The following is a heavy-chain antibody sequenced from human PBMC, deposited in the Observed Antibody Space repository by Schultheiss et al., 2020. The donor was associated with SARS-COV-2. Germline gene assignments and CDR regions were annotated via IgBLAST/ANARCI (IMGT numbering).Heavy chain of an antibody. D-gene: IGHD2-15*01. CDR2: IYYSGST. CDR3: ASRIGFCSGGRCQGFDP. J-gene: IGHJ5*02. Sequence: SQTLSLTCTVSGGSISSSSYYWSWIRQPPGKGLEWVGSIYYSGSTYYNPSLKSRVTIFVDPSKNQFSLKLSSVTAADTAVYYCASRIGFCSGGRCQGFDPWGQGTLVTVSS. V-gene: IGHV4-39*01. CDR1: GGSISSSSYY.